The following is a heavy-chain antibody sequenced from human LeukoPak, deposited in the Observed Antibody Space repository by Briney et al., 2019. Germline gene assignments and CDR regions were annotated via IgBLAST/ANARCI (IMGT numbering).Heavy chain of an antibody. Sequence: PGGSLRLSCAASGFTFSSYEMNWVRQAPGKGLEWVSYISSSGSAIYFADSVKGRFTISRDNAKNSLYLQMNSLRAEDTAVYYCARDSSSGWFDAFDIWGQGTMVTVS. CDR3: ARDSSSGWFDAFDI. CDR1: GFTFSSYE. J-gene: IGHJ3*02. CDR2: ISSSGSAI. V-gene: IGHV3-48*03. D-gene: IGHD6-19*01.